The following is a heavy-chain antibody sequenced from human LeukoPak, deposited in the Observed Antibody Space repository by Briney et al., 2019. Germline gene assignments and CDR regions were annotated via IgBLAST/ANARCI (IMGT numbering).Heavy chain of an antibody. V-gene: IGHV3-33*01. CDR1: GFTFSSYG. J-gene: IGHJ5*02. Sequence: GGSLRLSCAASGFTFSSYGMHWVRQAPGKGLEWVAVIWYGGSNKYYADSVKGRFTISRDNSKNTLYLQMNSLRAEDTAVYYCARERDWLSHHFDPWGQGTLVTVSS. CDR3: ARERDWLSHHFDP. CDR2: IWYGGSNK. D-gene: IGHD3/OR15-3a*01.